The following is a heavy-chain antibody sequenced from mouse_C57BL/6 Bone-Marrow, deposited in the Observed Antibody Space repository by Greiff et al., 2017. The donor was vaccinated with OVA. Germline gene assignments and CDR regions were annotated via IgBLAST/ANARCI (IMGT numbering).Heavy chain of an antibody. Sequence: VKLVESGPGLVAPSQSLSITCTVSGFSLTSYAISWVRQPPGKGLEWLGVIWTGGGTNYNSAIKSRLSISKDNSKSQVFLKMNSLQTDDTARYYCASPFYYYGSRGFAYWGQGTLVTVSA. CDR1: GFSLTSYA. D-gene: IGHD1-1*01. CDR2: IWTGGGT. CDR3: ASPFYYYGSRGFAY. V-gene: IGHV2-9-1*01. J-gene: IGHJ3*01.